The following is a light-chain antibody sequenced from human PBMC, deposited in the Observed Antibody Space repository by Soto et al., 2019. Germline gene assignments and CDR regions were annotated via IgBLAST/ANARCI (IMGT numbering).Light chain of an antibody. J-gene: IGLJ1*01. CDR1: SGDVGGYNY. CDR2: EVS. Sequence: QSVLTQPASVSGSPGQSITISCSGTSGDVGGYNYVSWSQQYPGQAPTLIIYEVSNRPSLISNRFFGSKAGNTASLTISGLPAQDEADHYCSSLTSADSHVFGTGTKVTVL. V-gene: IGLV2-14*01. CDR3: SSLTSADSHV.